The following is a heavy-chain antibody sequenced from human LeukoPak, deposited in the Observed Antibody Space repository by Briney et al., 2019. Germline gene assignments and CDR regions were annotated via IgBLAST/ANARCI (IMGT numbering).Heavy chain of an antibody. V-gene: IGHV1-2*02. CDR1: GYTFTGHY. CDR3: AREGSGWGLGATMPHDAFDI. Sequence: ASVKVSCKASGYTFTGHYMHWVRQAPGQGLEWMGWINPNSGGTNYAQKFQGRVTMTTDTSTSTAYMELRSLRSDDTAVYYCAREGSGWGLGATMPHDAFDIWGQGTMVTVSS. D-gene: IGHD1-26*01. J-gene: IGHJ3*02. CDR2: INPNSGGT.